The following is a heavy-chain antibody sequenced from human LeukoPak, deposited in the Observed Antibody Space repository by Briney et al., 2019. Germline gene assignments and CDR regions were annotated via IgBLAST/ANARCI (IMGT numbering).Heavy chain of an antibody. Sequence: GGSLRLSCTASGFSFSSYWMTWVRQAPGKGLEWVANIKGDGSEKYYVDSVKGRFTISRDNAKNSLHLQMNSLRAEDTAVYYCARHPYDSRGYVIWGQGILVTVSS. D-gene: IGHD3-22*01. J-gene: IGHJ4*02. CDR2: IKGDGSEK. V-gene: IGHV3-7*01. CDR1: GFSFSSYW. CDR3: ARHPYDSRGYVI.